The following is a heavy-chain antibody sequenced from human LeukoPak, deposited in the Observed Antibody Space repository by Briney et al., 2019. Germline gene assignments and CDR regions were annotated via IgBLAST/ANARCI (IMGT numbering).Heavy chain of an antibody. CDR1: GYSFTRYG. Sequence: ASVKVSCKASGYSFTRYGISWVRLAPGQGPEWMGWISAYNGNTKYAPKLQGRATMTTDTSTNTAYMELRTLRSDDTALYYCARDYDSGSPDFWGQGTLVTVSS. J-gene: IGHJ4*02. D-gene: IGHD3-10*01. CDR2: ISAYNGNT. V-gene: IGHV1-18*01. CDR3: ARDYDSGSPDF.